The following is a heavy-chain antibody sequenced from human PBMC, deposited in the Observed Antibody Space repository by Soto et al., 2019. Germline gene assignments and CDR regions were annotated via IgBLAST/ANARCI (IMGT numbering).Heavy chain of an antibody. D-gene: IGHD2-2*01. V-gene: IGHV4-59*01. CDR3: ARVVVVPAAHNWFDP. CDR2: IYYSGST. J-gene: IGHJ5*02. CDR1: GGSISSYY. Sequence: SETLSLTCTVSGGSISSYYWSWIRQPPGKGLEWIGYIYYSGSTNYNPSLKSRVTISVDTSKNQFSLKLSSVTAADTAVYYCARVVVVPAAHNWFDPWGQGTLVTVSS.